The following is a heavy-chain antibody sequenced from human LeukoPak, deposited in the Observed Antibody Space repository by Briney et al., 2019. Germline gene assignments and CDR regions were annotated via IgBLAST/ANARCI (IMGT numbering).Heavy chain of an antibody. V-gene: IGHV1-18*01. CDR2: ISAYNGNT. D-gene: IGHD4-23*01. Sequence: ASVKVSRKASGYTFTSYGISWVRQAPGQGLEWMGWISAYNGNTNYAQKLQGRVTMTTDTSTSTAYMELRSLRSDDTAVYYCARDPGTVVTRYYYYYGMDVWGQGTTVTVSS. J-gene: IGHJ6*02. CDR3: ARDPGTVVTRYYYYYGMDV. CDR1: GYTFTSYG.